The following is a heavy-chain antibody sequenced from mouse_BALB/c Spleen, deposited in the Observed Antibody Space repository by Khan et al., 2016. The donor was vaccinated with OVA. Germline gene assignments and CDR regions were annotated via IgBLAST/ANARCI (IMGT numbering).Heavy chain of an antibody. Sequence: VQLQESGPSLVKPSQTLSLTCSVTGDSITTGYWNWIRKFPGNKLEYMGYIIYTGYTYYNPSLKSRISITRHTSNNQYYLKLNSVTDEDTATYYCARSTYRYAFVYWGQGTLVTVSA. V-gene: IGHV3-8*02. CDR3: ARSTYRYAFVY. CDR1: GDSITTGY. D-gene: IGHD2-14*01. CDR2: IIYTGYT. J-gene: IGHJ3*01.